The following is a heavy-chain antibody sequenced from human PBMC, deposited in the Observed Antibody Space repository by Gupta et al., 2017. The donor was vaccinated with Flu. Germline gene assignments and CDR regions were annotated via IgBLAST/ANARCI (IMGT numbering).Heavy chain of an antibody. CDR2: IYYTGST. D-gene: IGHD2-15*01. J-gene: IGHJ4*01. V-gene: IGHV4-38-2*01. Sequence: VQLQESGPRLVKPSETLSLTCVVSGFSITNSYYWAWIRQPPGQGLEWIGSIYYTGSTYYNPSLKSRPALSMDKSQNQFSLTLTSVTAADTAVYFCARVRLSRGPRDVFDYWGHGTLVTVSP. CDR1: GFSITNSYY. CDR3: ARVRLSRGPRDVFDY.